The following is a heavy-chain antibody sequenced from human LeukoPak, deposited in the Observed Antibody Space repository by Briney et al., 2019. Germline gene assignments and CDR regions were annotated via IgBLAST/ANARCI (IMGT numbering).Heavy chain of an antibody. Sequence: GGSLRLSCAASGFTFSSYAMPWVRQAPGKGLEWVSAISGSGGSTYYADSVKGRFTISRDNSKNTLYLQMNSLRAEDTAVYYCAEYYDILTVGSYYFDYWGQGTLVTVSS. CDR1: GFTFSSYA. CDR3: AEYYDILTVGSYYFDY. J-gene: IGHJ4*02. CDR2: ISGSGGST. V-gene: IGHV3-23*01. D-gene: IGHD3-9*01.